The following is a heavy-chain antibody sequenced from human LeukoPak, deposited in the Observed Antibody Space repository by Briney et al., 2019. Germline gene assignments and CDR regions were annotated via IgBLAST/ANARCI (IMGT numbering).Heavy chain of an antibody. Sequence: GGSLRLSCAASGFAFSSYAMHWVRQAPGKGLEYVSAISSNGGTTYYASSVKGRFTISRDNSKNTLYLQMNSLRAEDTAVYYCAKGVSSLVPATRVPDYWGQGTLVTVSS. CDR2: ISSNGGTT. CDR3: AKGVSSLVPATRVPDY. CDR1: GFAFSSYA. J-gene: IGHJ4*02. D-gene: IGHD2-2*01. V-gene: IGHV3-64*01.